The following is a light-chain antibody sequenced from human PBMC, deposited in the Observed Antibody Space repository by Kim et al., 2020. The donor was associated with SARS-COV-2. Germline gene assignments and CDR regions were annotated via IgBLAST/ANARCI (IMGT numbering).Light chain of an antibody. CDR3: QVWDGDNDHYV. CDR1: DIGRKS. Sequence: SYELTQPPSVSVAPGKTASITCGGNDIGRKSVHWYQQRPGQAPVLVIYLDSDRPSGIPDRFSGYNSGNTAALTISRVEAGDEADYYCQVWDGDNDHYVFGTGTKVTVL. J-gene: IGLJ1*01. CDR2: LDS. V-gene: IGLV3-21*04.